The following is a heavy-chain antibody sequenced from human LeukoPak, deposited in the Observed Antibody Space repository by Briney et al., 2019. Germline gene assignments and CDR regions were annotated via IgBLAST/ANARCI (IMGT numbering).Heavy chain of an antibody. Sequence: SETLSLTCTVSGGSISSYYWSWIRQPPGKGLEWIGEINHSGSTNYNPSLKSRVTISVDTSKNQFSLKLSSVTAADTAVYYCASSVLLRYFGWLSYWGQGTLVTVSS. CDR1: GGSISSYY. J-gene: IGHJ4*02. CDR2: INHSGST. D-gene: IGHD3-9*01. V-gene: IGHV4-34*01. CDR3: ASSVLLRYFGWLSY.